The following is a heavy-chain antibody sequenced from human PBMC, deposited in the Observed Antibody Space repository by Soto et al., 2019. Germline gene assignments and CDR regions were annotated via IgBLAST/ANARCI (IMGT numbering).Heavy chain of an antibody. CDR3: ARGSRGSSLHWFDP. Sequence: SETLSLTCAVSGGSISSGGYSWSWIRQPPGKGLEWIGYIYHSGSTYYNPSLKSRVTISVDRSKNQFSLKLSPVTAADTAVYYCARGSRGSSLHWFDPWGQGTLVTVSS. D-gene: IGHD2-2*01. V-gene: IGHV4-30-2*01. CDR1: GGSISSGGYS. CDR2: IYHSGST. J-gene: IGHJ5*02.